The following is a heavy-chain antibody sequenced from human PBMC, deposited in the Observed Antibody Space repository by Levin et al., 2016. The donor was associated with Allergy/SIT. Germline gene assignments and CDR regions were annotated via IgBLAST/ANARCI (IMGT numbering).Heavy chain of an antibody. V-gene: IGHV5-51*01. Sequence: GESLKISCKGSGYSFTSYWISWVRQMPGKGLEWMGIIYPGDSDTRYSPSFQGQVTISADKSVSTAYLQWSSLKASDTAMYYCARHGVGIAVAGPPSNWFDPWGQGTLVTVSS. CDR3: ARHGVGIAVAGPPSNWFDP. J-gene: IGHJ5*02. CDR1: GYSFTSYW. D-gene: IGHD6-19*01. CDR2: IYPGDSDT.